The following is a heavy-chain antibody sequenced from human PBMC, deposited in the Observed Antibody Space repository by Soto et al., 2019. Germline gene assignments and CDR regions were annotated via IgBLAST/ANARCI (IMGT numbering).Heavy chain of an antibody. D-gene: IGHD3-9*01. CDR1: GGTFSSYA. V-gene: IGHV1-69*01. Sequence: QVQLVQSGAEVKKPGSSVKVSCKASGGTFSSYAISWVRQAPGQGLEWMGGIIPIFGTANYAQKFQGRVTITADESTSTAYMELSSLRSEDTAVYYCARAVNDILTGYYTPFDYWGQGTLVTVSS. J-gene: IGHJ4*02. CDR2: IIPIFGTA. CDR3: ARAVNDILTGYYTPFDY.